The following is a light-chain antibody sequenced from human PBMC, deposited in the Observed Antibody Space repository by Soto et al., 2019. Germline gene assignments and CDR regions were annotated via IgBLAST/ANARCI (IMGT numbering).Light chain of an antibody. V-gene: IGKV2-24*01. CDR2: KIS. J-gene: IGKJ2*01. CDR3: MHATQPYS. CDR1: QSLVHIDGNTY. Sequence: DIVLTQTRLSSPVTLGQPASISCRSSQSLVHIDGNTYFNWLQQRPGQPPRLLIYKISNRFPGVPDRFSGSGAGEDFTLKISRVEDDDVGFYYCMHATQPYSFGQGTRLEIK.